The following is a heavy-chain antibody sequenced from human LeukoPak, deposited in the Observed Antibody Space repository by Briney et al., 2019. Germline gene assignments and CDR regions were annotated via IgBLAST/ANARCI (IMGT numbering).Heavy chain of an antibody. V-gene: IGHV3-73*01. D-gene: IGHD4-23*01. CDR2: IRSKANSYAT. CDR3: TRLTVVTPE. CDR1: GFIFSNAW. J-gene: IGHJ4*02. Sequence: PGGSLRLSCAASGFIFSNAWMSWVRQSPGKGLEWVGRIRSKANSYATAYAASVKGRFTISRDDSKNTAYLQMNSLKTEDTAVYYCTRLTVVTPEWGQGTLVTVSS.